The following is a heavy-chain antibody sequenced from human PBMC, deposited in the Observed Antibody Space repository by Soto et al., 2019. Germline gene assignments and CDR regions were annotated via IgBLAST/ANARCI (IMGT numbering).Heavy chain of an antibody. CDR1: GGSISSSSYY. D-gene: IGHD3-22*01. Sequence: QLQLQESGPGLVKPSETLSLTCTVSGGSISSSSYYWGWIRQPPGKGLEWIGSIYYSGSTYYNPSLKSRVTISVDTSKNQFSLKLSSVTAADTAVYYCARQLPSHSGYDYYYYGMDVWGQGTTVTVSS. CDR2: IYYSGST. CDR3: ARQLPSHSGYDYYYYGMDV. V-gene: IGHV4-39*01. J-gene: IGHJ6*02.